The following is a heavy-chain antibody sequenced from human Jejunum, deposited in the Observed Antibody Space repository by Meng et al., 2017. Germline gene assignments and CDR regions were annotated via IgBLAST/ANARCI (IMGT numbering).Heavy chain of an antibody. V-gene: IGHV4-4*02. CDR2: IDNRGSA. CDR3: ATHFGFSFDP. Sequence: QGRLQGPGPGLVKPSGTLSLTCAVSVDSISGTKWWSWVRRPPGKGLDWIGQIDNRGSASYNPSPKSRVTMSVDKSKNQMSLELTSVTAADTAVYFCATHFGFSFDPWGQGTLVTVSS. CDR1: VDSISGTKW. J-gene: IGHJ5*02. D-gene: IGHD3-10*01.